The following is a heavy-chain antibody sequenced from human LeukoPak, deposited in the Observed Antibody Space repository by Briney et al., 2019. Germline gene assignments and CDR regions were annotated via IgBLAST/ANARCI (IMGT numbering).Heavy chain of an antibody. V-gene: IGHV4-39*07. CDR1: GGSISNSYYY. Sequence: SETLSLTCTVSGGSISNSYYYWGWIRQPPGKGLEWIGTIYYSGTTYYSPSLKSRVTLSVDTSKNQFSLSLNSVTAADTAVYYCARVPVRGVIHFDYWGQGTLVTVSS. CDR3: ARVPVRGVIHFDY. D-gene: IGHD3-10*01. J-gene: IGHJ4*02. CDR2: IYYSGTT.